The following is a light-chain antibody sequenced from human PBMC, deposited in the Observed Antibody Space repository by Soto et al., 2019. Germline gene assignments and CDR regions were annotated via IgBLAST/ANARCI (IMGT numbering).Light chain of an antibody. CDR3: SSYAGSNNLV. Sequence: QSVLTQPASMSGSPGRSITISCTGTSSDVGGYNYVSWYQQHPGKAPKLMIYEVNKRPSGVPDRFSGSKSGNTASLTVSGLQAEDEADYYCSSYAGSNNLVFGGGTKLTVL. J-gene: IGLJ2*01. V-gene: IGLV2-8*01. CDR1: SSDVGGYNY. CDR2: EVN.